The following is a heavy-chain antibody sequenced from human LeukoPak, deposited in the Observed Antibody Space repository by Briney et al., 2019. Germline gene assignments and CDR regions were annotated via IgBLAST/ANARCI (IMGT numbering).Heavy chain of an antibody. CDR2: ISGSGGST. CDR1: GFTFSSYA. CDR3: ARVGRSLRYSD. Sequence: GGSLRLSCAASGFTFSSYAMSWVRQAPGKGLEWVSAISGSGGSTYYADSVKGRFTISRDNSKNTLYLQMNSLRAEDTAVYYCARVGRSLRYSDWGQGTLVTVSS. J-gene: IGHJ4*02. D-gene: IGHD2-21*01. V-gene: IGHV3-23*01.